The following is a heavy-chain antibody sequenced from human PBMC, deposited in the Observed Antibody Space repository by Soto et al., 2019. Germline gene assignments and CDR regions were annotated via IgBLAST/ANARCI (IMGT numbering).Heavy chain of an antibody. Sequence: QVQLVQSGAEVKKPGASVKVSCEAFGYTFTNYPIHWVRQAPGQRLEWMSWINTGNGDTKYSPKLQGTGSIIMDTSAGTAYVELSSLGSEDTAVYFCARDEPFIQLGIIYYYYCMCVWGQGTTVTVSS. D-gene: IGHD6-6*01. V-gene: IGHV1-3*04. CDR3: ARDEPFIQLGIIYYYYCMCV. CDR2: INTGNGDT. J-gene: IGHJ6*02. CDR1: GYTFTNYP.